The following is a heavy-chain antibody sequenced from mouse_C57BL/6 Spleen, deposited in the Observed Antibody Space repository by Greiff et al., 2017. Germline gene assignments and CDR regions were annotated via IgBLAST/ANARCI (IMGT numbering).Heavy chain of an antibody. J-gene: IGHJ4*01. CDR1: GYTFTSYW. V-gene: IGHV1-50*01. CDR3: ARRPMVTTTRYAMDY. D-gene: IGHD2-2*01. CDR2: IDPSDSYT. Sequence: VQLQQPGAELVKPGASVKLSCKASGYTFTSYWMQWVKQRPGQGLEWIGEIDPSDSYTKYNQKFKGKATLTVDTSSSTAYMQLSSLPSADSAVYYCARRPMVTTTRYAMDYWGQGTSVTVSS.